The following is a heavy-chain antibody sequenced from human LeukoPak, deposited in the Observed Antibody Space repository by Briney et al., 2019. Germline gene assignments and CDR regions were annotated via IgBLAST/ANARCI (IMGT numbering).Heavy chain of an antibody. V-gene: IGHV1-69*05. CDR1: GGTFSSYA. J-gene: IGHJ4*02. CDR3: AREGLSRTPPY. CDR2: IIPIFGTA. Sequence: ASVKVSCKASGGTFSSYAISWVRQAPGQGLEWMGGIIPIFGTANYAQKFQGRVTITTDESTSTAYVELSSLRSEDTAVYYCAREGLSRTPPYWGQGTLVTVSS. D-gene: IGHD3-16*02.